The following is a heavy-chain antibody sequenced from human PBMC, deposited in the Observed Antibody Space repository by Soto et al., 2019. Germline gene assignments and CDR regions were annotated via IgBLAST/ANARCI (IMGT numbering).Heavy chain of an antibody. CDR2: INPYSGNT. V-gene: IGHV1-18*01. D-gene: IGHD4-17*01. CDR3: AKNAVSGDYASHLDY. J-gene: IGHJ4*02. CDR1: GYTFITYG. Sequence: QIHLVQSGPEVRKPGASVKLSGKTSGYTFITYGLTWVRQAPGEGLEWMGWINPYSGNTAFAEKFQDRITVTTDTSTDAAYMELEDLDSDDTAVYYCAKNAVSGDYASHLDYWGQGTLVAVST.